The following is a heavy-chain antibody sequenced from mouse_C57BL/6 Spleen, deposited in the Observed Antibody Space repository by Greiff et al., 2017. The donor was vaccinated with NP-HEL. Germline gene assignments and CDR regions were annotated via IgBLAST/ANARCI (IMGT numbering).Heavy chain of an antibody. Sequence: QVQLQQSGAEPVKPGASVKISCKASGYAFSSYWMNWVKQRPGKGLEWIGQIYPGDGDTNYNGKFKGKATLTADKSSSTAYMQLSSLTSEDSAVYFCARGGPYYGSSLYWYFDVWGTGTTVTVSS. D-gene: IGHD1-1*01. CDR1: GYAFSSYW. J-gene: IGHJ1*03. CDR2: IYPGDGDT. V-gene: IGHV1-80*01. CDR3: ARGGPYYGSSLYWYFDV.